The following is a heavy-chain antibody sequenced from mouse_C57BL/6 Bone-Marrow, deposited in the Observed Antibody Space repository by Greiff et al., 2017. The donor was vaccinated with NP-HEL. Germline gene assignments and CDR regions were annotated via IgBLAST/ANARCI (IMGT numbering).Heavy chain of an antibody. CDR2: ISYDGSN. Sequence: EVQLQESGPGLVKPSQSLSLTCSVTGYSITSGYYWNWIRQFPGNKLEWMGYISYDGSNNYNPSLKNRISITRDTSKNQFFLKLNSVTTEDTATYYCARGGYYSNFPWGQGTTLTVSS. CDR1: GYSITSGYY. CDR3: ARGGYYSNFP. D-gene: IGHD2-5*01. V-gene: IGHV3-6*01. J-gene: IGHJ2*01.